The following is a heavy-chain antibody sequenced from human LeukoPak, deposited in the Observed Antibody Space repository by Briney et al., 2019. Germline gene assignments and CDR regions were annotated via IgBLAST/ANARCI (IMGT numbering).Heavy chain of an antibody. D-gene: IGHD2-2*01. CDR3: ARGHIVVVQAAKVDYYYMDV. Sequence: GASVKVSCKASGYTFTSYDINWVRQATGQGLEWMGWMNPNSGNTGYAQKFQGRVTITRNTSISTAYMELSSLRSEDTAVYYCARGHIVVVQAAKVDYYYMDVWGKGTTVTVSS. CDR2: MNPNSGNT. J-gene: IGHJ6*03. V-gene: IGHV1-8*03. CDR1: GYTFTSYD.